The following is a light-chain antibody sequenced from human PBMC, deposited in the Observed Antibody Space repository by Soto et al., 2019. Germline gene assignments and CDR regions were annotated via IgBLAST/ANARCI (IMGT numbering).Light chain of an antibody. CDR1: QSVSSSY. V-gene: IGKV3-20*01. Sequence: EIVLTQSPGTLSLSPGERATLSCRASQSVSSSYLAWYQQKPGQAPRLLIYGASNRATGIPDRFSGSGSGTDFTLTISRLEPEDFAVYYCQQYGSSPRLTFGGGTKVDI. CDR2: GAS. J-gene: IGKJ4*01. CDR3: QQYGSSPRLT.